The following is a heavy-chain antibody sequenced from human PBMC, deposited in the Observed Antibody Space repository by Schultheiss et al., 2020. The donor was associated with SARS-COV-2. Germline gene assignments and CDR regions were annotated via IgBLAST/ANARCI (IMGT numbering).Heavy chain of an antibody. V-gene: IGHV4-39*01. D-gene: IGHD5-12*01. Sequence: SETLSLTCTVSGDSFRGSTHHWAWIRQPPGKGLEWIGSIYHSGSTYSNPSLESRLTLSGDTSKNQFSLRLTSVTPADTAVYYCARHGGRYSIKYHFDSWGQGTLVTVSS. CDR3: ARHGGRYSIKYHFDS. CDR1: GDSFRGSTHH. J-gene: IGHJ4*02. CDR2: IYHSGST.